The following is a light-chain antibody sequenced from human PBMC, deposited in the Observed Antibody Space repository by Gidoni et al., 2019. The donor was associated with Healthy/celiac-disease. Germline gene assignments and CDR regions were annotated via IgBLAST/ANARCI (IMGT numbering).Light chain of an antibody. Sequence: QSALTQPASVSGSPGQSITISCTGTSSDVGGYNYVSWYQQHPGNAPKLMIYDVSNRPEGVSNRFSGSKSGNTASLTISGLQAEDEADYYGSSYTSSSTRVFGTGTKVTVL. J-gene: IGLJ1*01. CDR1: SSDVGGYNY. CDR2: DVS. V-gene: IGLV2-14*01. CDR3: SSYTSSSTRV.